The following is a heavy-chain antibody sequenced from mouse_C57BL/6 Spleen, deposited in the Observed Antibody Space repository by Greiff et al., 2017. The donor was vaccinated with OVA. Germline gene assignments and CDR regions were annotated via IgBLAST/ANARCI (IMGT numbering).Heavy chain of an antibody. CDR3: ARRGSRGGYAMDY. CDR2: INPYNGDT. CDR1: GYSFTGYF. Sequence: EVKLMESGPELVKPGDSVKISCKASGYSFTGYFMNWVMQSHGKSLEWIGRINPYNGDTFYNQKFKGKATLTVDKSSSTAHMELRSLTSEDSAVYYCARRGSRGGYAMDYWGQGTSVTVSS. V-gene: IGHV1-20*01. J-gene: IGHJ4*01.